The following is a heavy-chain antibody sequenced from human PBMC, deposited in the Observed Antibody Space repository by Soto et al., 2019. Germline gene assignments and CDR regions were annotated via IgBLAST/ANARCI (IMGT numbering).Heavy chain of an antibody. Sequence: ASVKVSCKASGYTFTSYGISWVRQAPGQGLEWMGWISAYNGNTNYAQKLQGRVTMTTDTSMSTAYMELRRLRSDDTAVYYCARTPVAGNQNWFDPWGQGTLVIVSS. D-gene: IGHD6-19*01. CDR2: ISAYNGNT. CDR1: GYTFTSYG. J-gene: IGHJ5*02. V-gene: IGHV1-18*01. CDR3: ARTPVAGNQNWFDP.